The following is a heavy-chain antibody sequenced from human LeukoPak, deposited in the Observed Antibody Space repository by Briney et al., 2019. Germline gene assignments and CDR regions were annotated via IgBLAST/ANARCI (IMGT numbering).Heavy chain of an antibody. CDR1: GGSITSYY. CDR3: AREDSGTSIDY. D-gene: IGHD1-26*01. V-gene: IGHV4-59*01. J-gene: IGHJ4*01. CDR2: IYYSGNT. Sequence: PSETLSLTCTVSGGSITSYYYTWIRQPPGKGLEWIGYIYYSGNTNYNPSLKSRVTRSLYMSKNQFSLRLTSVTAADTAVYYCAREDSGTSIDYWGQGTLVTVSS.